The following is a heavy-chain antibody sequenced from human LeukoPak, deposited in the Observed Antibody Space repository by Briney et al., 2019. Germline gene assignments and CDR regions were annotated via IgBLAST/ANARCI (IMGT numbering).Heavy chain of an antibody. Sequence: SETLSLTCTVSGGSISSSSYYWSWIRQPAGKGLEWIGRIYTSGSTNYNPSLKSRVTMSVDTSKNQFSLKLSSVTAADTAVYYCATGSYSSSWYSDYWGQGTLVTVSS. CDR3: ATGSYSSSWYSDY. J-gene: IGHJ4*02. D-gene: IGHD6-13*01. CDR1: GGSISSSSYY. CDR2: IYTSGST. V-gene: IGHV4-61*02.